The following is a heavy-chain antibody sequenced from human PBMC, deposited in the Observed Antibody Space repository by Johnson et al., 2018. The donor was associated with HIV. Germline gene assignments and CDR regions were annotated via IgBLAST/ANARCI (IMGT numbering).Heavy chain of an antibody. CDR1: GFTFSSYW. CDR2: INSDGSST. Sequence: VQLVESGGGLLQPGGSLRLSCAASGFTFSSYWMHWVRQAPGKGLVWVSHINSDGSSTDYADSVKGRFTISRDSAKSTLYLQMNSLRAEDTAVYYCARGRGYYRFDAFDIWGQGTMVTVYS. J-gene: IGHJ3*02. V-gene: IGHV3-74*02. CDR3: ARGRGYYRFDAFDI. D-gene: IGHD3-22*01.